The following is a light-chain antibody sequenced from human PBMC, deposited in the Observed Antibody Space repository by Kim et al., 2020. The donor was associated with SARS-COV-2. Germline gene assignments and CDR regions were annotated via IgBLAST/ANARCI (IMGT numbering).Light chain of an antibody. V-gene: IGLV4-60*03. Sequence: QPVLTQSSSASASLGSSVKFTCTLSSGHRSYIIAWHQQQPGKAPRELMKPEVGGNYNKGSGVPDRFSGSNSGADRFLTISDPQSEDEADYYCETWDSNIQVFGGGTKLTVL. CDR1: SGHRSYI. CDR2: PEVGGNY. J-gene: IGLJ3*02. CDR3: ETWDSNIQV.